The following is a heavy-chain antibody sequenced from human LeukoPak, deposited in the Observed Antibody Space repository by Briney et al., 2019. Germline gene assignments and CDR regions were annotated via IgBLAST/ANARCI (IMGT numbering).Heavy chain of an antibody. CDR3: ARDQIGTTGYFDY. D-gene: IGHD1-7*01. J-gene: IGHJ4*02. V-gene: IGHV3-48*03. Sequence: GGSLRLSCAASGFTFSNYEMNWVRQAPGKGLEWVSYISSSGSTIYYADSVKGRFTISRDNAKNSLYLQMNSLRTEDTAVYYCARDQIGTTGYFDYWGQGTLVTVSS. CDR2: ISSSGSTI. CDR1: GFTFSNYE.